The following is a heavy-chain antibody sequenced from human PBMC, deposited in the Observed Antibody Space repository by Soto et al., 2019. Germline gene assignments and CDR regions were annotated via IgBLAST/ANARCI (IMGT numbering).Heavy chain of an antibody. CDR3: ARSLEQLSLHCLDY. CDR2: ISYDGSNK. V-gene: IGHV3-30-3*01. CDR1: GFTFSSYA. D-gene: IGHD5-18*01. J-gene: IGHJ4*02. Sequence: QVQLVESGGGVVQPGRSLRLSCAASGFTFSSYAMHWVRQAPGKGLEWVAVISYDGSNKYYADSVKGRFTISRDNSKNTLYLQMNSLRAEDTAVCYCARSLEQLSLHCLDYWGQGTLVTVSS.